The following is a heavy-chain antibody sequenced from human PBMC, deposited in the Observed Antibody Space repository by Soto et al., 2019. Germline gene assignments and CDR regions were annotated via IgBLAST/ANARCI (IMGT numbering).Heavy chain of an antibody. CDR2: SSATGAGT. CDR3: AKDRRAGGNYGFYSDF. J-gene: IGHJ4*02. CDR1: GFTFSSYG. V-gene: IGHV3-23*01. Sequence: EVQLLESGGGLVQPGGSLRLSCAASGFTFSSYGMTWVRQAPGKGLEWVSFSSATGAGTYYADSVKGRFTISRDNSKNNLYLQMTSLRADDTAVYYCAKDRRAGGNYGFYSDFWGQGALVIVSS. D-gene: IGHD1-7*01.